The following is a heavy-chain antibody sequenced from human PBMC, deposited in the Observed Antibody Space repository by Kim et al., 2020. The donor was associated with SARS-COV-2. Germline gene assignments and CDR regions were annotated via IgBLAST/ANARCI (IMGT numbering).Heavy chain of an antibody. CDR3: ARCIGGGPDESCDLEY. D-gene: IGHD2-15*01. V-gene: IGHV3-23*01. CDR2: ISGSSGAI. CDR1: GFIFGSYT. Sequence: GGSLRLSCAASGFIFGSYTMNWVRQAPGKGLEWVADISGSSGAIKYVDSVKGRFTISRDNSKNTLYLQMNSLRAEDTAVYYCARCIGGGPDESCDLEY. J-gene: IGHJ1*01.